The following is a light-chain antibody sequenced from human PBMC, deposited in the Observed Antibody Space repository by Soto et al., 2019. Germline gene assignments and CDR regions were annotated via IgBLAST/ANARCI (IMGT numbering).Light chain of an antibody. J-gene: IGLJ3*02. CDR2: EVS. V-gene: IGLV2-8*01. Sequence: QSALTQPPSASGSPGQAVTISCTGSDSDVGGHSHVSWYQQHPGEAPKLMIYEVSKRPSGVPDRFSGSKSGNTASLTVSGLQAYDEADYYCCSYVAGDSWVFGGGTKLTVL. CDR1: DSDVGGHSH. CDR3: CSYVAGDSWV.